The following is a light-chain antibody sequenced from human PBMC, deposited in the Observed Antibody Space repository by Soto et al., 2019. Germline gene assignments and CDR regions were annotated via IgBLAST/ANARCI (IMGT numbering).Light chain of an antibody. CDR2: DVS. CDR1: SSDVGGYNY. Sequence: QSALTQPRSVSGSPGQSVTISCTGTSSDVGGYNYVSWYHQHPGKAPKLMVYDVSKRPSGVPDRFSGSKSGNTASLTISGLQAEGEADYFCCSYAGSYTWVFGTGTKLTVL. J-gene: IGLJ1*01. CDR3: CSYAGSYTWV. V-gene: IGLV2-11*01.